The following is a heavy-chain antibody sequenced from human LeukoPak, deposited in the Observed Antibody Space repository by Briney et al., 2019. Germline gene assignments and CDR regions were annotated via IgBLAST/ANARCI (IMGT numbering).Heavy chain of an antibody. J-gene: IGHJ4*02. V-gene: IGHV3-9*01. D-gene: IGHD5-24*01. CDR2: ISWSSGSI. Sequence: SGRSLRLSCAASGFTFDDYAMHWVRQAPGKGLEWVSGISWSSGSIGYADSVKGRFTISRDNAKNSLYLQMNSLRAEDTALYYCAKDKGRWLQLPQDYWGQGTLVTVSS. CDR3: AKDKGRWLQLPQDY. CDR1: GFTFDDYA.